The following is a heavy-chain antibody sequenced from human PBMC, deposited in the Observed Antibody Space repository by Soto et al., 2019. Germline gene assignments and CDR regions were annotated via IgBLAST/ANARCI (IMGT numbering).Heavy chain of an antibody. V-gene: IGHV1-18*01. CDR3: ARDTYYDFWSGYSSAEYFQH. D-gene: IGHD3-3*01. CDR2: ISAYNGNT. J-gene: IGHJ1*01. CDR1: GYTFTSYG. Sequence: QVQLVQSGAEVKKPGASVKVSCKASGYTFTSYGISWVRQAPGQGLEWMGWISAYNGNTNYAQKLQGRVTMTTDTSPSTAYMELRSLRSDDTAVYYCARDTYYDFWSGYSSAEYFQHWGQGTLVTVSS.